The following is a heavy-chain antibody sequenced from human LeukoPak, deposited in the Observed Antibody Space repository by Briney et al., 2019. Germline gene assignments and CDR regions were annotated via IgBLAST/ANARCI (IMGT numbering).Heavy chain of an antibody. V-gene: IGHV3-23*01. CDR2: ISGSGGST. Sequence: PGGSLRLSCAASGFTFSSYAMSCVRQAPGQGLEWVSAISGSGGSTNYADSVKGRFTISRDNSKNTLYLQMNSLRAEDTAVYYCAKEGVQLWFTRFVYWGQGTLVTVSS. J-gene: IGHJ4*02. CDR1: GFTFSSYA. CDR3: AKEGVQLWFTRFVY. D-gene: IGHD5-18*01.